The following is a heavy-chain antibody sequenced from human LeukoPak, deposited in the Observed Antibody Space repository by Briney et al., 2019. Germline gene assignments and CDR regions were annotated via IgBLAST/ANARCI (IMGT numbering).Heavy chain of an antibody. D-gene: IGHD1-26*01. CDR2: ISSSSSYI. CDR3: AKELYGTQWDSFDS. Sequence: GGSLRLSCAASGFTFSSYSMNWVRQAPGKGLEWVSSISSSSSYIYYADSVKGRFTVSRDNSKNSLYLQMDSLRTEDTALYYCAKELYGTQWDSFDSWGQGTLVTVSS. V-gene: IGHV3-21*04. J-gene: IGHJ4*02. CDR1: GFTFSSYS.